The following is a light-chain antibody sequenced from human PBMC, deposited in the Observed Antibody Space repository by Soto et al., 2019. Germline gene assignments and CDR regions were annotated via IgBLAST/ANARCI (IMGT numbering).Light chain of an antibody. J-gene: IGKJ4*01. CDR1: QSVSTY. CDR2: DAS. V-gene: IGKV3-11*01. Sequence: ETVLTQSAATMSLSPGESATLSCRASQSVSTYLAWYQQKPGQAPRLLIYDASSRATGFPDRFSGGGSGTDFTLTISRLETEDFAVYYCQQFSSYTLTFGGGTKVDIK. CDR3: QQFSSYTLT.